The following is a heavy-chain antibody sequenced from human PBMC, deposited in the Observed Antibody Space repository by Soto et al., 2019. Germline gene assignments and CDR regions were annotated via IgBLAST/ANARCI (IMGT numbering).Heavy chain of an antibody. CDR3: ARRRGGDFEY. CDR2: IFHIGST. Sequence: SETLSLTCAVSGGSISSGGYSWSWIRQPPGKGLEWIGYIFHIGSTYYNPSLKSRVTISINKSDNHFSLKLSSVTAADTAIYYCARRRGGDFEYWGQGILVTVSS. J-gene: IGHJ4*02. CDR1: GGSISSGGYS. V-gene: IGHV4-30-2*01. D-gene: IGHD6-25*01.